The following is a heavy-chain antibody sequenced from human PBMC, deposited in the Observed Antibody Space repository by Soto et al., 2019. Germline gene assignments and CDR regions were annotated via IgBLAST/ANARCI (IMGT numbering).Heavy chain of an antibody. CDR1: GFTFSSYS. CDR3: ARELGGEQLVQGDWFDP. D-gene: IGHD6-13*01. Sequence: GGSLRLSCAASGFTFSSYSMNWVRQAPGKGLEWVSSISSSSSYIYYADSVKGRFTISRDNAKNSLYLQMNSLRAEDTAVYYCARELGGEQLVQGDWFDPWGQGTPVTVSS. J-gene: IGHJ5*02. CDR2: ISSSSSYI. V-gene: IGHV3-21*01.